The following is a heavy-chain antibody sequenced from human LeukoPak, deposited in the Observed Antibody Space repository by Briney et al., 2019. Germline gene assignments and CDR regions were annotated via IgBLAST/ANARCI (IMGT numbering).Heavy chain of an antibody. CDR1: GFTFSSYA. CDR2: ISYDGSNK. D-gene: IGHD3-3*01. V-gene: IGHV3-30-3*01. J-gene: IGHJ6*02. CDR3: ARGLRFLEWANYYYYGMDV. Sequence: PGGSLRLSCAASGFTFSSYAMHWVRQAPGKGLEWVAVISYDGSNKYYADSVKGRFTISRDNSKNTLYLQMNSLRAEDTAVYYCARGLRFLEWANYYYYGMDVWGQGTTVTVSS.